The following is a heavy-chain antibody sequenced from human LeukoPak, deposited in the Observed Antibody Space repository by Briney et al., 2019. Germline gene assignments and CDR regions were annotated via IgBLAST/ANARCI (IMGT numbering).Heavy chain of an antibody. D-gene: IGHD1-14*01. CDR2: ISDSGNIT. J-gene: IGHJ4*02. Sequence: PGGSLRLSCAASGFTFSSYAMSWVRQAPGKGLEWVSVISDSGNITDYAASVKGRFTISRDNSRNTLYLQMNSLRAEDTAIYYRAKDLRTGRYCFDYWGQGTLVPVSS. CDR1: GFTFSSYA. CDR3: AKDLRTGRYCFDY. V-gene: IGHV3-23*01.